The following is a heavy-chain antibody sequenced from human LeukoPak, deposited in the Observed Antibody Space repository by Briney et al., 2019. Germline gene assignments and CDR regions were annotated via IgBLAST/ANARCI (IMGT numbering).Heavy chain of an antibody. Sequence: GGSLRLSCAASGFTFSSYAMSWVRQAPGKGLEWVSVISGSGGSTYYADPVKGRFTISRDNSKNTLYLQMNSLRAEDTAVYYCAKGAILTGLRAPFDYWGQGTLVTVSS. CDR2: ISGSGGST. CDR1: GFTFSSYA. V-gene: IGHV3-23*01. CDR3: AKGAILTGLRAPFDY. D-gene: IGHD3-9*01. J-gene: IGHJ4*02.